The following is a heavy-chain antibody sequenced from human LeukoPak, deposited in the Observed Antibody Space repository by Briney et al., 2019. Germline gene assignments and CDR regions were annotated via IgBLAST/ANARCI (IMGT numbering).Heavy chain of an antibody. CDR1: GGSISSYY. CDR2: IYYSGST. J-gene: IGHJ4*02. V-gene: IGHV4-59*08. CDR3: ARQLGSSGWPFGY. Sequence: PSETLSLTCTVSGGSISSYYWSWIRQPPGKGLEWIGYIYYSGSTNYNPSLKSRVTISVDTSKNQFSLKLSSVTAADTAVYYCARQLGSSGWPFGYWGQGTLVTVSS. D-gene: IGHD6-19*01.